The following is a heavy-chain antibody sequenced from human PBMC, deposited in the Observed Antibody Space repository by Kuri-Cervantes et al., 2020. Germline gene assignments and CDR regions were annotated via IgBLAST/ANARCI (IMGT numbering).Heavy chain of an antibody. CDR2: IHHGGST. V-gene: IGHV4-39*07. Sequence: SETLSLTCTVSGDSISTSSYYWGWVRQPPGKGLEWIGSIHHGGSTFYNPSLGGRVTISVDTSNNQFSLRLTSVTASDTAVYYCARSTAQTGTLPYWGPGTLVTVSS. CDR3: ARSTAQTGTLPY. J-gene: IGHJ4*02. D-gene: IGHD3-9*01. CDR1: GDSISTSSYY.